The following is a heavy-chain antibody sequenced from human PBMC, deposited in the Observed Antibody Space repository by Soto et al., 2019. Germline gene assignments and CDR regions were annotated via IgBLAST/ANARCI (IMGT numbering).Heavy chain of an antibody. CDR3: AKLGGEWLRSHVSY. V-gene: IGHV3-23*01. J-gene: IGHJ4*02. CDR2: ISGSGGST. CDR1: GFTFSSYA. Sequence: GGSLRLSCAASGFTFSSYAMSWVRQAPGKGLEWVSAISGSGGSTYYAGSVKGRFTISRDNSKNTLYLQMNSLRAEDTAVYYCAKLGGEWLRSHVSYWGQGTLVTVSS. D-gene: IGHD5-12*01.